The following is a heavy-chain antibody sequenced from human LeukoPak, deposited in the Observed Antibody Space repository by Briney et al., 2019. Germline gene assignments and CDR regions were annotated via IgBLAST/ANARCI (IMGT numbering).Heavy chain of an antibody. CDR3: ARDYYDSSGYLWYFDL. Sequence: SGTLSLTCAVSGGSISSSNWWSWVRPPPGKGLEWIGEIYHSGSTNYNPSLKSRVTISVDKSKNQFSLKLSSVTAADTAVYYCARDYYDSSGYLWYFDLWGRGTLVTVSS. V-gene: IGHV4-4*02. CDR1: GGSISSSNW. D-gene: IGHD3-22*01. J-gene: IGHJ2*01. CDR2: IYHSGST.